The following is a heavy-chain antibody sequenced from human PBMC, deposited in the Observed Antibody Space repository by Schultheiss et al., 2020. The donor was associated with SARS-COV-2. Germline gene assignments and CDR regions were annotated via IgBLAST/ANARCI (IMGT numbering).Heavy chain of an antibody. CDR3: ARVGLYGSGSHNYFDY. D-gene: IGHD3-10*01. CDR2: ISSNGDT. CDR1: GFTFSSYA. V-gene: IGHV3-64*01. J-gene: IGHJ4*02. Sequence: GGSLRLSCAASGFTFSSYAMHWVRQAPGKGLEYVSAISSNGDTYFANSVKGRFTISRDNSKNTLYLQMGSLRAEDLAVYYCARVGLYGSGSHNYFDYWGQGTLVTVSS.